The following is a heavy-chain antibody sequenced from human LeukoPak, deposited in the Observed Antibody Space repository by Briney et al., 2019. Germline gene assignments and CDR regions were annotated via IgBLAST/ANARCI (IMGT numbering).Heavy chain of an antibody. CDR2: INPSGGST. CDR3: ASALTTGTTGDAFDI. CDR1: GYTFTSYY. V-gene: IGHV1-46*01. J-gene: IGHJ3*02. Sequence: GASVKVSCKASGYTFTSYYMHWVRQAPGQGLEWMGIINPSGGSTSYAQKFQGRVTMTRDTSTSTVYMELSSLRSEDTAVYYCASALTTGTTGDAFDIWGQGTMVTVSS. D-gene: IGHD1-1*01.